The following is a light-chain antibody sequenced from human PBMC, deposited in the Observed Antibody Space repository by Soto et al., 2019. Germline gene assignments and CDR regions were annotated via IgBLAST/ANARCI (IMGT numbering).Light chain of an antibody. Sequence: DIQMTQSPSSLSASVGDRVTITCRASKSISSYLNWYQQKPGKAPKLLIYAASSLQSGVPSRFSASRSGTDLSLSISSLQPGDFATYYCQQSDSTPYTLGQGTKLEI. CDR3: QQSDSTPYT. J-gene: IGKJ2*01. CDR1: KSISSY. CDR2: AAS. V-gene: IGKV1-39*01.